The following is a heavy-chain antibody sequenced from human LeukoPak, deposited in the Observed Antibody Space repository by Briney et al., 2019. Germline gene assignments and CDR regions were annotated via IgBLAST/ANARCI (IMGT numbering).Heavy chain of an antibody. CDR3: ARDRAARLTSGFDY. D-gene: IGHD6-6*01. CDR2: IYSSGST. V-gene: IGHV4-4*07. Sequence: SETLSLTCTVSGGSISNYWSWIRQPAGKGLEWIGSIYSSGSTKYSPSLKSRVTMSVDTSKSQFSLNLTSVTAADTAVYYCARDRAARLTSGFDYWGQGTLVTVSS. CDR1: GGSISNY. J-gene: IGHJ4*02.